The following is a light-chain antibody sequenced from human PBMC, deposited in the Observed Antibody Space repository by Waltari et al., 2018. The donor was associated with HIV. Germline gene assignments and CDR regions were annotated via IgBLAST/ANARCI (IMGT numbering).Light chain of an antibody. CDR2: GAS. V-gene: IGKV3-20*01. Sequence: IVVTQSPGTLSLSPGERATRCCRASQSVSSSCLAWYQQKTGQAPRLLIYGASSRATGIPDRFSGSGSGTDFTLTISRLEPEDFAVYYCQQYGRLPRTFGQGTKVEI. CDR3: QQYGRLPRT. CDR1: QSVSSSC. J-gene: IGKJ1*01.